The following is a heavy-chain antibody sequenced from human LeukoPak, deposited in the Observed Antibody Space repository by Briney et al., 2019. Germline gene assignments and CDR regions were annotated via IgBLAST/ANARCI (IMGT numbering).Heavy chain of an antibody. V-gene: IGHV3-48*04. CDR2: MSSSSSTT. J-gene: IGHJ6*03. CDR3: ARLRVTTGGDYYYYYMDV. Sequence: GGSLRLSCAASGLKINYHIMTWVRQAPGKGLEWVSSMSSSSSTTSYADSVKGRSAISRDNAENSVFLQMNSLRAEDTGVYYCARLRVTTGGDYYYYYMDVWGKGTTVTVSS. D-gene: IGHD4-17*01. CDR1: GLKINYHI.